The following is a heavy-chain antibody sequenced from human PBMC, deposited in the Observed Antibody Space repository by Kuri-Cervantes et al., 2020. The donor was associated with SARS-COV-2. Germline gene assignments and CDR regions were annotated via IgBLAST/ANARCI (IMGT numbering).Heavy chain of an antibody. D-gene: IGHD3-10*01. Sequence: GSLRLSCAVYGGSFSGYYWSWIRQPPGKGLEWIGEINHSGSTNYNPSLKSRVTISVDTSKNQFSLKLNSVTAADTAVYYCARWGSGSYEIWGQGTLVTVSS. CDR2: INHSGST. CDR1: GGSFSGYY. J-gene: IGHJ4*02. V-gene: IGHV4-34*01. CDR3: ARWGSGSYEI.